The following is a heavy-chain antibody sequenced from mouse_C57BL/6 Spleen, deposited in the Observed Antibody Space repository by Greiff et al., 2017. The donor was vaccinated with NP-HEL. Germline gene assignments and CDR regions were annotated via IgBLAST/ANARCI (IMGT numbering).Heavy chain of an antibody. CDR1: GFTFSSYG. CDR2: ISSGGSYT. D-gene: IGHD1-1*01. J-gene: IGHJ1*03. V-gene: IGHV5-6*01. Sequence: EVKLMESGGDLVKPGGSLKLSCAASGFTFSSYGMSWVRQTPDKRLEWVATISSGGSYTYYPDSVKGRFTISRDNAKNTLYLQMSSLKSEDTAMYYCARQSYYGSSPWYFDVWGTGTTVTVSS. CDR3: ARQSYYGSSPWYFDV.